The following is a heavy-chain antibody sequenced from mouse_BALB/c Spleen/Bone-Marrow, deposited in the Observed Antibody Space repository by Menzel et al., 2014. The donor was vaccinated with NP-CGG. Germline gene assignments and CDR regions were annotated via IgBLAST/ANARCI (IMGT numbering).Heavy chain of an antibody. Sequence: QVQLQQSGPELVKPGASVRISCKASGYTFTSYYIHWVKQRPGQGLEWIGWIYPGNVNTKYNEKLKGKATLTADKSSSTAYMQLSSLTSEDSAVYFGARERRSRAMDYWGQGTSVTVSS. V-gene: IGHV1S56*01. CDR3: ARERRSRAMDY. J-gene: IGHJ4*01. CDR1: GYTFTSYY. CDR2: IYPGNVNT.